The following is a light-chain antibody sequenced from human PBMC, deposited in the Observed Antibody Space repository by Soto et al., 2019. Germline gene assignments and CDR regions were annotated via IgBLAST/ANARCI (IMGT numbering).Light chain of an antibody. CDR1: QSLSSN. Sequence: EIVLTQSPGTLSLSPGEGAALSCRASQSLSSNSLAWYQHKPGQAPRLLIYGASTRATGIPARFSGSGSGTDFTLTISNLEPEDFAVYYCQQHSHWPPWTFGQGTKVDIK. CDR2: GAS. V-gene: IGKV3-11*01. CDR3: QQHSHWPPWT. J-gene: IGKJ1*01.